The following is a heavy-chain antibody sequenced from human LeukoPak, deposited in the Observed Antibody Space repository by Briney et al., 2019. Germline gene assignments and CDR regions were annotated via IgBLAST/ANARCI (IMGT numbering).Heavy chain of an antibody. CDR2: IYYSGST. Sequence: SETLSLTCTVSGGSISSYYWSWIRQPPGKGLEWIGYIYYSGSTNYNPSLKSRVTISVDTSKNQFSLKLSSVTAADTAAYYCARETRGGSDLYYYYGMDVWGQGTTVTVSS. V-gene: IGHV4-59*01. J-gene: IGHJ6*02. D-gene: IGHD1-26*01. CDR3: ARETRGGSDLYYYYGMDV. CDR1: GGSISSYY.